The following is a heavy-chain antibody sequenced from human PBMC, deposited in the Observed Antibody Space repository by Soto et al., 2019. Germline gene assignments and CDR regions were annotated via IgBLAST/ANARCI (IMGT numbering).Heavy chain of an antibody. Sequence: PSETLSLTCTVSGGSISSGDYYWSWIRQPPGKGLEWIGYIYYSGSTYYNPSLKSRVTISVDTSKNQFSLKLSSVTAADTAVYYCARESRPTLIAARQDYWGQGTLVTVSS. CDR2: IYYSGST. V-gene: IGHV4-30-4*01. J-gene: IGHJ4*02. CDR1: GGSISSGDYY. D-gene: IGHD6-6*01. CDR3: ARESRPTLIAARQDY.